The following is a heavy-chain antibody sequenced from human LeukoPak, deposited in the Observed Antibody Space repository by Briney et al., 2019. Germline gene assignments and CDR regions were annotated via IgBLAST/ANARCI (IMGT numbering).Heavy chain of an antibody. CDR1: GGTFSSYA. J-gene: IGHJ4*02. CDR2: IIPIFGTA. D-gene: IGHD5-24*01. CDR3: ASLEDGYAPRDY. V-gene: IGHV1-69*13. Sequence: SVKVSRKASGGTFSSYAISWVRQAPGQGLEWMGGIIPIFGTANYAQKFQGRVTITADESTSTAYVELSSLRSEDTAVYYCASLEDGYAPRDYWGQGTLVTVSS.